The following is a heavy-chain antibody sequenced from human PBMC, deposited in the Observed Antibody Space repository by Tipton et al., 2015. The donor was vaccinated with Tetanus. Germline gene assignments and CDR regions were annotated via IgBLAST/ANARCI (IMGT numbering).Heavy chain of an antibody. CDR3: ARGWSECSSWSCSPFDS. D-gene: IGHD2-2*01. J-gene: IGHJ4*02. V-gene: IGHV4-30-4*01. Sequence: TLSLTCSVSGDSLSNGDYYWSWIRQPPGKGLESIGYIYYSGSTYYNPSLKSRVTISVDTSKNQFSLRLSSVTAADTAVYYCARGWSECSSWSCSPFDSWGQGTLVTVSS. CDR2: IYYSGST. CDR1: GDSLSNGDYY.